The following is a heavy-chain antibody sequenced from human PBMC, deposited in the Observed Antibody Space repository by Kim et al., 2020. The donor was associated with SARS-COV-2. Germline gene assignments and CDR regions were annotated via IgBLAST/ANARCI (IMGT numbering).Heavy chain of an antibody. V-gene: IGHV3-9*01. CDR3: AKVLGTLKGYCSGGSCLAFDI. CDR1: GFTFDDYA. J-gene: IGHJ3*02. CDR2: SSWNSGSI. D-gene: IGHD2-15*01. Sequence: GGSLRLSCAASGFTFDDYAMHWVRQAPGKGMEWVSGSSWNSGSIGYADSVKGRFTISRDNAKNSLYLQMNSLRAEDTALYYCAKVLGTLKGYCSGGSCLAFDIWGQGTRGTVSS.